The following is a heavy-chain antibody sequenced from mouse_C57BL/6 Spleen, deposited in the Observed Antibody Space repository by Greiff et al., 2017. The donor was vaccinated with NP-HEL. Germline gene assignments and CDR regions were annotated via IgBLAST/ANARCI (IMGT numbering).Heavy chain of an antibody. J-gene: IGHJ2*01. Sequence: EVMLVESEGGLVQPGSSMKLSCTASGFTFSDYYMAWVRQVPEKGLEWVANINYDGSSTYYLDSLKSRFIISRDNAKNILYLQMSSLKSEDTATYYCARALYDYGSFDYWGQGTTLTVSS. CDR2: INYDGSST. CDR1: GFTFSDYY. CDR3: ARALYDYGSFDY. V-gene: IGHV5-16*01. D-gene: IGHD2-4*01.